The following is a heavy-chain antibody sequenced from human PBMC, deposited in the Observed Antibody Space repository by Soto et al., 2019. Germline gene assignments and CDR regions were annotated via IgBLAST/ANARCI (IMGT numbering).Heavy chain of an antibody. CDR3: ASRNRDRGYSYGSDAFDI. CDR2: IIPLLGIA. CDR1: GGTFSSYT. V-gene: IGHV1-69*02. J-gene: IGHJ3*02. D-gene: IGHD5-18*01. Sequence: QVQLVQSGAEVKKPGSSVKVSCKASGGTFSSYTISWVRQAPGQGLEWMGRIIPLLGIANYAQKFQGRVTITADKSTSTAYMELSSLRSEDTAVDYCASRNRDRGYSYGSDAFDIWGQGTMVTVSS.